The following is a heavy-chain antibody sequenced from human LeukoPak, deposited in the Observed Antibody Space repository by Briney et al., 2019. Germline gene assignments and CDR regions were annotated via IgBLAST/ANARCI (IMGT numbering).Heavy chain of an antibody. CDR1: GGSISSGDYY. V-gene: IGHV4-30-4*01. Sequence: SQTLSLTCTVSGGSISSGDYYWSWIRQPPGKGLEWIGYIYYSGSTYYNPSLKSRVTISVDTSKNQFSLKLSSVTAADTAVYYCASSPFAVGATFYWYFDLWGRGTLVTVSS. D-gene: IGHD1-26*01. J-gene: IGHJ2*01. CDR2: IYYSGST. CDR3: ASSPFAVGATFYWYFDL.